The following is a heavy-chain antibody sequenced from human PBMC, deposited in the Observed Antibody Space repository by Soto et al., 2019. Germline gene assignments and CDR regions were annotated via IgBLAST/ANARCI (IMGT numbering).Heavy chain of an antibody. Sequence: SVKVSCKASGGTFSSYAISWVRQAPGQGLEWMGGIIPIFGTANYAQKFQGRVTITADKSTSTAYMELSSLRSEDTAVYYCGGYYYGSGRSPPKGYYGMDVWGQGTTGTVS. CDR2: IIPIFGTA. CDR1: GGTFSSYA. V-gene: IGHV1-69*06. D-gene: IGHD3-10*01. CDR3: GGYYYGSGRSPPKGYYGMDV. J-gene: IGHJ6*02.